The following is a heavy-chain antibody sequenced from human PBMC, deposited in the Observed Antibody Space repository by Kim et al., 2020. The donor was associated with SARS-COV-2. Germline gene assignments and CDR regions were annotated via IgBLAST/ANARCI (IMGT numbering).Heavy chain of an antibody. CDR3: ARGLGGYKTYFDY. J-gene: IGHJ4*02. Sequence: GGSLRLSCAASGFTFSSYAMHWVRRAPGKGLEWVAVISYDGSNKYYADSVKGRFTISRDNSKNTLYLQMNSLRAEDTAVYYCARGLGGYKTYFDYWGQGTLVTVSS. CDR2: ISYDGSNK. D-gene: IGHD5-12*01. CDR1: GFTFSSYA. V-gene: IGHV3-30*04.